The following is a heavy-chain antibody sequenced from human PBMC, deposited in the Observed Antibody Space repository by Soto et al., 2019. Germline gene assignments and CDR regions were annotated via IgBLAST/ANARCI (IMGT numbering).Heavy chain of an antibody. CDR3: ARVGGYSYGQSDY. CDR1: GYSISSGYY. J-gene: IGHJ4*02. V-gene: IGHV4-38-2*01. D-gene: IGHD5-18*01. Sequence: SETLSLTCAVSGYSISSGYYWGWIRQPPGKGPEWIGSIYHSGSTYYNPSLKSRVTISVDTSKNQFSLKLSSVTAADTAVYYCARVGGYSYGQSDYWGQGTLVTVSS. CDR2: IYHSGST.